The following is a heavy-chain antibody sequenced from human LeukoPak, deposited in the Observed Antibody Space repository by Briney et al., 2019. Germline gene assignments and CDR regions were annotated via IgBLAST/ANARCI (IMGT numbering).Heavy chain of an antibody. CDR1: GYSFTSYW. V-gene: IGHV5-51*01. Sequence: GESLKISCKGSGYSFTSYWIGWVRQMPGKGLEWMGIIFPGDSDTRYSPSFQGQVTISADKSISTAYLQWSSLKASDTAMYFCARGYCSSTSCLTAFDYWGQGTLVTVS. CDR3: ARGYCSSTSCLTAFDY. CDR2: IFPGDSDT. J-gene: IGHJ4*02. D-gene: IGHD2-2*01.